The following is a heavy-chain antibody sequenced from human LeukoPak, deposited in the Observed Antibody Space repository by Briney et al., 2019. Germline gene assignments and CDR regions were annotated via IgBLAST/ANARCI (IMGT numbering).Heavy chain of an antibody. V-gene: IGHV4-39*07. D-gene: IGHD3-22*01. CDR1: GASIDRNSYN. CDR2: INRSGST. J-gene: IGHJ4*02. Sequence: PSETLSLTCIVSGASIDRNSYNWAWIRQPPGKGLEWIGEINRSGSTNYNPSLKSRVTISVDTSKNQFSLKLSSVTAADTAVYYCARGPVYYYDSSGYYYFDYWGQGTLVTVSS. CDR3: ARGPVYYYDSSGYYYFDY.